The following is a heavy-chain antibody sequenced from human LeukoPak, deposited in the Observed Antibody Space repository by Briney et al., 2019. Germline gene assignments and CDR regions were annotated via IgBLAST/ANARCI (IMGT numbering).Heavy chain of an antibody. CDR1: GFIFSNYY. V-gene: IGHV3-74*01. J-gene: IGHJ4*02. CDR3: GRGKSPAAVDD. Sequence: GGSLRLSCAASGFIFSNYYMHWVRQPPGRGLVWVSHINSDGSDINYADSVEGRFTISRDNAKNTLYLQMNSLRVEDTALYYCGRGKSPAAVDDWGQGTLVTVPS. D-gene: IGHD2-2*01. CDR2: INSDGSDI.